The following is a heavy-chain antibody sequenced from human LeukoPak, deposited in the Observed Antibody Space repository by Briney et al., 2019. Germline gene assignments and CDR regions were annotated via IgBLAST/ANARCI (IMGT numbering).Heavy chain of an antibody. CDR2: ICYDGSNK. CDR1: GFTFSRHG. D-gene: IGHD2-21*01. J-gene: IGHJ4*02. Sequence: GGSLRLSCAASGFTFSRHGMHWVRQAPGKGLEWVAVICYDGSNKYYADSVKGRFTTSRDNSKNTLYLQMNSLRAEDTAVYYCARDISSRHFDHLGEGTLVSASS. CDR3: ARDISSRHFDH. V-gene: IGHV3-33*01.